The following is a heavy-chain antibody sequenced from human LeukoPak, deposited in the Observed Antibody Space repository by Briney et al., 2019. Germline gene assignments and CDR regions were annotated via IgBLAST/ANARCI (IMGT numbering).Heavy chain of an antibody. J-gene: IGHJ4*02. CDR2: IYSGGST. CDR3: AKLPKYYYDSSVYLDY. D-gene: IGHD3-22*01. CDR1: GFTVSSNY. V-gene: IGHV3-53*01. Sequence: GGSLRLSCAASGFTVSSNYMSWVRQAPGKGLEWVSVIYSGGSTYYADSVKGRFTISRDNSKNTLYLQMNSLRAEDTAVYYCAKLPKYYYDSSVYLDYWGQGTLVTVSS.